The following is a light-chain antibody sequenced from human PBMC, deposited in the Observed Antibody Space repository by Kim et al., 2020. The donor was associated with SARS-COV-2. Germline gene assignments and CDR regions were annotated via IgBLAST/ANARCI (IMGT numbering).Light chain of an antibody. CDR2: AAS. V-gene: IGKV3-20*01. Sequence: SPGDRASLACRASQSFSAGYLAWYQQKPGQPPRLLMYAASTRATGVPDRFTGSGSGTDFSLTISRVEPEDFGVYFCHQYGGAPPYTFGQGTKLEI. CDR1: QSFSAGY. J-gene: IGKJ2*01. CDR3: HQYGGAPPYT.